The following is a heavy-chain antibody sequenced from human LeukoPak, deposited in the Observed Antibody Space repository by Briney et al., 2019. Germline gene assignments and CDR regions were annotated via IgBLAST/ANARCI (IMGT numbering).Heavy chain of an antibody. Sequence: GGPLRLSCAASGFTFSSYGMSWVRQAPGKGLEWVSVIYSGGSTYYADSVKGRFTISRDNSKNTLYLQMNSLRAEDTAVYYCARVLLWFGDRYFDYWGQGTLVTVSS. J-gene: IGHJ4*02. CDR3: ARVLLWFGDRYFDY. CDR2: IYSGGST. CDR1: GFTFSSYG. V-gene: IGHV3-66*01. D-gene: IGHD3-10*01.